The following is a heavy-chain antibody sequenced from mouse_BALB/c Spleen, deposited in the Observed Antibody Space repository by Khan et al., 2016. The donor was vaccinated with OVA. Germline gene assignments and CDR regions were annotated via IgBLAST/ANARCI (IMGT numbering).Heavy chain of an antibody. D-gene: IGHD2-12*01. CDR1: GFSITNYG. CDR2: IWSDGRT. Sequence: VQLQESGPGLVAPSLSLSITCTISGFSITNYGVHWVRQPPGKGLEWMVVIWSDGRTTYYYPLISRLTITKDNSKIKVFLKMNSLQTDDTAMSFGARQAYYSYNIMDYWGQGTSVTVSA. J-gene: IGHJ4*01. V-gene: IGHV2-6-1*01. CDR3: ARQAYYSYNIMDY.